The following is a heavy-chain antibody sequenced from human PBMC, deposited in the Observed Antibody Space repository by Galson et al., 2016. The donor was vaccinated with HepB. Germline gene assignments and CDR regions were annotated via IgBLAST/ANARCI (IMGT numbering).Heavy chain of an antibody. CDR3: ASEILGHCSGGSCYTGDR. CDR1: GFTFSRYV. D-gene: IGHD2-15*01. CDR2: LSYDGSNE. Sequence: SLRLSCAVSGFTFSRYVMYWVRQAPGKGLEWVAVLSYDGSNEYYADPVKVRFTISRDNSKNTLYLQMNSLRGEDTAVYYCASEILGHCSGGSCYTGDRWGQGTLVTVSS. V-gene: IGHV3-30-3*01. J-gene: IGHJ5*02.